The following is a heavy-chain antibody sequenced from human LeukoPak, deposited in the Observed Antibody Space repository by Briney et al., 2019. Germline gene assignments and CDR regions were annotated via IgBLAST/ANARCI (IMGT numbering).Heavy chain of an antibody. J-gene: IGHJ6*03. CDR1: GGTFSSYA. Sequence: GASVKVSCKASGGTFSSYAISWVRQAPGPGLEWMGGIIPIFGTANYAQKFQGRVTITTDESTSTAYMELSSLRSEDTAVYYCARGGYSSSSGLINYYYYMDVWGKGTTVTVSS. D-gene: IGHD6-6*01. V-gene: IGHV1-69*05. CDR2: IIPIFGTA. CDR3: ARGGYSSSSGLINYYYYMDV.